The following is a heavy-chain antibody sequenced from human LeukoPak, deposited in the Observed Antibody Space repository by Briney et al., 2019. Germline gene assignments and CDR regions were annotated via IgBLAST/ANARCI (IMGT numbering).Heavy chain of an antibody. V-gene: IGHV4-39*02. CDR1: GGSISSNIYY. D-gene: IGHD3-22*01. Sequence: SETLSLTCTVSGGSISSNIYYWGWIRQPPGKGLEWIGSIHYSGNTYYNPSLKSRVTISVDTSKNQFSLQLNSAPPEDTAVYYCARDEWLRFQTYYYDSSGCSLDYWGQGTLVTVSS. J-gene: IGHJ4*02. CDR3: ARDEWLRFQTYYYDSSGCSLDY. CDR2: IHYSGNT.